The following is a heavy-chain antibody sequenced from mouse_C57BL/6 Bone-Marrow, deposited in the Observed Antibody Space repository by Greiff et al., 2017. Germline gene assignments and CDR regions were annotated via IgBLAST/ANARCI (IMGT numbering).Heavy chain of an antibody. J-gene: IGHJ3*01. CDR3: ARCYDGYSTFAY. CDR1: GYSFTDYN. CDR2: INPNYGTT. V-gene: IGHV1-39*01. D-gene: IGHD2-3*01. Sequence: EVQLQQSGPELVKPGASVKISCKASGYSFTDYNMNWVKQSNGKSLAWIGVINPNYGTTIYNQKFKGKATLTVDQSSSTAYMQLSSLTTEDSAIYYFARCYDGYSTFAYWGQGTLVTVSA.